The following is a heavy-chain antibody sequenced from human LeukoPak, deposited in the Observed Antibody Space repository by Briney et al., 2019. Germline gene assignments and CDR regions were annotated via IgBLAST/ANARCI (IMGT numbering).Heavy chain of an antibody. V-gene: IGHV4-4*02. CDR2: IYHSGGT. CDR1: GGSISSSNW. CDR3: ASSRGDIAVAFDY. Sequence: SGTLSLTCAVSGGSISSSNWWSWVRQPPGKGLEWIGEIYHSGGTNYNPSLKSRVTISVDKSKNQFSLKLSSVTAADTAVYYCASSRGDIAVAFDYWGQGTLVTVSS. J-gene: IGHJ4*02. D-gene: IGHD6-19*01.